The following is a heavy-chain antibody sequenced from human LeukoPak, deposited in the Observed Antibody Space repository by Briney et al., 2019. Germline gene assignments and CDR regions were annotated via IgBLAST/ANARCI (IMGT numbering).Heavy chain of an antibody. CDR2: INPNSGGT. V-gene: IGHV1-2*02. CDR3: ARVDSSGYTVYYYYYGMDV. D-gene: IGHD3-22*01. CDR1: GYTFTGYY. J-gene: IGHJ6*02. Sequence: ASVKVSCKASGYTFTGYYMHWVRQAPGQGLEWMGWINPNSGGTNYAQKFQGRVTMTRDTSISTAYMELSRLRSDDTAVYYCARVDSSGYTVYYYYYGMDVWGQGTTVTVSS.